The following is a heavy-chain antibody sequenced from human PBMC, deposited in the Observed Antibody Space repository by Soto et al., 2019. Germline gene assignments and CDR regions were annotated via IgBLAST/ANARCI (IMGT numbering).Heavy chain of an antibody. CDR1: GFSFSDYF. J-gene: IGHJ6*02. CDR3: ARGTTLAIFDYGMDV. D-gene: IGHD3-3*01. Sequence: GGSLRLSCAASGFSFSDYFMSWIRQAPGKGLEWISYISNTSSYTNYADSVRGRFTISRDNTKNTLFLQMSSLRGEDSGVYYCARGTTLAIFDYGMDVWGQGTTVTVSS. CDR2: ISNTSSYT. V-gene: IGHV3-11*06.